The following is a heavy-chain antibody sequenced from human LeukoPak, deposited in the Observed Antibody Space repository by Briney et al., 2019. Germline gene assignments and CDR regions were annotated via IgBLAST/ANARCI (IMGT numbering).Heavy chain of an antibody. Sequence: GGSLRLSCAASGFTFSSYWMSWVRQAPGKGLEWVANIKPDGSEKYYVDSVKGRFTMSRDNAKNSLNLQMNSLRAEDTAVYYCARDVGDTMVPRFDPWGQGTLVTVSS. CDR2: IKPDGSEK. CDR3: ARDVGDTMVPRFDP. CDR1: GFTFSSYW. J-gene: IGHJ5*02. D-gene: IGHD3-10*01. V-gene: IGHV3-7*01.